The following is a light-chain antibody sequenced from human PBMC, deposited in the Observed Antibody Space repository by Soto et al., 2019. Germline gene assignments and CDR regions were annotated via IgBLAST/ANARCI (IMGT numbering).Light chain of an antibody. CDR3: CSYAGSYTWV. Sequence: QSALTQSRSVSGSPGQSVTISCTGTSSDVGAYNYVSWYQQHPGKAPKLMIYDVSKRPSGVPDRFSGSKSGNTASLTISGLQAEDEADYYCCSYAGSYTWVFGGGTKVTVL. V-gene: IGLV2-11*01. J-gene: IGLJ3*02. CDR1: SSDVGAYNY. CDR2: DVS.